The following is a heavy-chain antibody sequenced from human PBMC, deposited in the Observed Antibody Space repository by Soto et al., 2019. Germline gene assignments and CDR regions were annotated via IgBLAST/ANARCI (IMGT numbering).Heavy chain of an antibody. V-gene: IGHV1-18*01. CDR2: ISAYNGNT. Sequence: QVQLVQSGAEVKKPGASVKVSCKASGYTFTSYGISWVRQAPGQGLEWMGWISAYNGNTNYAQKLQGRVTMTTDTSTSAGYMELRSRRSDDTAVYYCARDASGYSGGWYARDYYYGMDGWGQGTTVTVSS. CDR3: ARDASGYSGGWYARDYYYGMDG. J-gene: IGHJ6*02. CDR1: GYTFTSYG. D-gene: IGHD6-19*01.